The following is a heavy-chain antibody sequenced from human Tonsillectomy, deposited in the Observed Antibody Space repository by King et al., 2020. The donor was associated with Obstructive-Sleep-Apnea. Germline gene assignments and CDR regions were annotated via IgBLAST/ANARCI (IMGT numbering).Heavy chain of an antibody. V-gene: IGHV4-38-2*02. J-gene: IGHJ4*02. D-gene: IGHD1-26*01. CDR1: GYSISSGYY. CDR2: MYHSGNT. Sequence: QLQESGPGLVKPSETLSLTCTVSGYSISSGYYWGWIRQPPGKGLEWIGSMYHSGNTYYNPSLKSRVTISVDTSKNQFSLKLSSVTAADTAGYYCIRSYVGNFDYWGQGTLVTVSS. CDR3: IRSYVGNFDY.